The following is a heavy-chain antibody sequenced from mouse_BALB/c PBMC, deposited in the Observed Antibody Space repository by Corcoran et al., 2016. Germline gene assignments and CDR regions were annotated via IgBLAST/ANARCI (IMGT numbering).Heavy chain of an antibody. J-gene: IGHJ3*01. D-gene: IGHD2-1*01. Sequence: EVQLQQSGAELVKPGASVKLSCTASGFNIEDTYMHWVKQRTDQGLEWIGRIDPANGNTKYDPKFQGKATITIATSPNTAYLQFSSLTSEDTAVYYCVSGNYVFAYWGQGTLVTVSA. CDR1: GFNIEDTY. CDR2: IDPANGNT. V-gene: IGHV14-3*02. CDR3: VSGNYVFAY.